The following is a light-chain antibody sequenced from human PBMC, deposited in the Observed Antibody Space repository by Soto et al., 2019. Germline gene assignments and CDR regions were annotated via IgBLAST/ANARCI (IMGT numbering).Light chain of an antibody. V-gene: IGLV6-57*04. CDR3: QSYDSSNHVV. J-gene: IGLJ2*01. Sequence: NFMLTQPHSVSESPGKTVTISCTRSSGSIASNYVQWYQQRPGSAPTTVIYEDTQRPSGVPDRFSGSIDSSSNSASLTISGLKTEDEADYYCQSYDSSNHVVFGGGTKLNVL. CDR1: SGSIASNY. CDR2: EDT.